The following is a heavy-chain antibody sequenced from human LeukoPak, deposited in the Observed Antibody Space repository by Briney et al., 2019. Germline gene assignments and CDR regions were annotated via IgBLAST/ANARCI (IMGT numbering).Heavy chain of an antibody. D-gene: IGHD3-16*01. Sequence: PGGSLRLSCAASAFRFTRYAMIWTRQVPGKGLACAPGISGSGGSTYYSAPVKRRFTMSRYTTDNTLHLNMSTLTTDDTAVYFCAKLGAYRVYSFIDFWGQGIPVTVSS. CDR3: AKLGAYRVYSFIDF. CDR2: ISGSGGST. J-gene: IGHJ4*02. CDR1: AFRFTRYA. V-gene: IGHV3-23*01.